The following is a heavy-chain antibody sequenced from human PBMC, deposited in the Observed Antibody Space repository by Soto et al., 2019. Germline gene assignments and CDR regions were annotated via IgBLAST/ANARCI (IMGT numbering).Heavy chain of an antibody. Sequence: QVQLEESGGNVVQPGRSLRLSCAASGFSFSDYGMHWVRQAPGKGLESVALLSYDGDKEYYADSVKGRFTISRDNSKNTVLLQMNSLRPEDTAVYYCGKDLMGEQWLGVMHYWGQGTLVTVSS. CDR2: LSYDGDKE. V-gene: IGHV3-30*18. CDR1: GFSFSDYG. J-gene: IGHJ4*02. D-gene: IGHD6-19*01. CDR3: GKDLMGEQWLGVMHY.